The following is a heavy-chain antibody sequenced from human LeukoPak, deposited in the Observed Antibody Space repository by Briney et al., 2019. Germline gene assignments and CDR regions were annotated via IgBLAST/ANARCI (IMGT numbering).Heavy chain of an antibody. Sequence: ASVKVSCKASGYTFTSYYMHWVRQAPGQGLEWMGIINPSGGSTSYAQKFQGRVTMTRDTSTSTVYMELSSLRSEDTAVYYCARDLRDFWSGYRDAFNIWGQGTMVTVSS. D-gene: IGHD3-3*01. CDR3: ARDLRDFWSGYRDAFNI. CDR1: GYTFTSYY. V-gene: IGHV1-46*01. CDR2: INPSGGST. J-gene: IGHJ3*02.